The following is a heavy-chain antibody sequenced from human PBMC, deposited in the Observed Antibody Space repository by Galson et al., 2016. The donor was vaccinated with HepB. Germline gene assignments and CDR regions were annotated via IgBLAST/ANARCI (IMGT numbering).Heavy chain of an antibody. CDR2: IYYSGST. D-gene: IGHD3-22*01. J-gene: IGHJ4*02. CDR3: ARDRDSSSYYSLDY. CDR1: GASISDDAYY. Sequence: SETLSLTCTVSGASISDDAYYWSWVRQPPGKGLEWIGYIYYSGSTSYNPSFKSRVTISVDTSKNQFSLKLRSVTAADTAVYYCARDRDSSSYYSLDYWGQGTPVTVSS. V-gene: IGHV4-61*08.